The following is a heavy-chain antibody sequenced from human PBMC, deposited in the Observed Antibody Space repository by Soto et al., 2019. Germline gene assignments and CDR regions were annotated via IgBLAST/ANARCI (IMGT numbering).Heavy chain of an antibody. CDR2: ISSSSDYI. CDR3: ARCLLYRSNFDY. Sequence: EVQLVESGGGLVKPGGSLRLSCAVSGFTFSTYSMNWVRQAPGKGLEWVSSISSSSDYIYYADSVKGRFTISRDNAKNCLYLQMNSLRAEDTAVYYCARCLLYRSNFDYWGQGSLVTVSS. J-gene: IGHJ4*02. D-gene: IGHD6-19*01. V-gene: IGHV3-21*01. CDR1: GFTFSTYS.